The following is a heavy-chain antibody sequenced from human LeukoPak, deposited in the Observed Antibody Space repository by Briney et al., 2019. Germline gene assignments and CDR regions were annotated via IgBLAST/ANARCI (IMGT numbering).Heavy chain of an antibody. D-gene: IGHD2-21*02. V-gene: IGHV3-21*04. Sequence: GGSLRLSCAASGFTFSSYSMNWVRQAPGKGLEWVSSISSSSSYIYYADSVKGRFTIPRDNSKNTLYLQMNSLRAEDTAVYYCARPRSGDLEGWFDPWGQGTLVTVSS. CDR2: ISSSSSYI. J-gene: IGHJ5*02. CDR1: GFTFSSYS. CDR3: ARPRSGDLEGWFDP.